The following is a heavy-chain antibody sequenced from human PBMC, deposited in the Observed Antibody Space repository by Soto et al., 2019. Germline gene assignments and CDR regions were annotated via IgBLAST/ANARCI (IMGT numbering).Heavy chain of an antibody. CDR1: GGSISSGGYY. Sequence: QVQLQESGPGLVKPSQTLSLTCTVSGGSISSGGYYWSWIRQHPGKGLEWIGYIYYSGSTYYNPSLKIRVTTSVDTSKNQFSLKLSSVTAADTAVYSCASIPQLPPRVQHWGQGTLVTVSS. J-gene: IGHJ1*01. V-gene: IGHV4-31*03. CDR2: IYYSGST. CDR3: ASIPQLPPRVQH. D-gene: IGHD2-2*01.